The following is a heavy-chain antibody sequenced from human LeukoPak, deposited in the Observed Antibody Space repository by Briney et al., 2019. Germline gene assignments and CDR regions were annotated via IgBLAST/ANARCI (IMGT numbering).Heavy chain of an antibody. CDR3: AKDKQGGDYYDSSGPFDY. CDR2: ISWSSGSI. J-gene: IGHJ4*02. V-gene: IGHV3-9*01. D-gene: IGHD3-22*01. Sequence: GGSLRLSCAASGFTVSSNYMSWVRQAPGKGLEWVSGISWSSGSIAYADSVKGRFTISRDNAKNSLCLQMNSLIAEDTALYYCAKDKQGGDYYDSSGPFDYWGQGTLVTVSS. CDR1: GFTVSSNY.